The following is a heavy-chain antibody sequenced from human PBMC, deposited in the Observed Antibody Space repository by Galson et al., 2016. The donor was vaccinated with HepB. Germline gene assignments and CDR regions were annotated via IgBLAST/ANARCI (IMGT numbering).Heavy chain of an antibody. CDR2: IFSGGST. CDR3: ARASISHFDF. Sequence: SLRLSCAASDLTVNSHYLTWVRQAPGKGLEWVSIIFSGGSTFYADSVKGRFTISRDDSKNTLYLQMDSLRDEDTAVYFCARASISHFDFWGQGILVTISS. J-gene: IGHJ4*02. V-gene: IGHV3-53*01. CDR1: DLTVNSHY.